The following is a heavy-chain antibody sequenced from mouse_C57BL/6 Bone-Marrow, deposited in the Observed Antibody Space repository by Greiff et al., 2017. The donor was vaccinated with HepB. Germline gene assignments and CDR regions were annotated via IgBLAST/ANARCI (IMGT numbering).Heavy chain of an antibody. CDR1: GFTFSDYG. CDR2: ISSGSSTI. CDR3: ARKNYYGSSDYFDY. V-gene: IGHV5-17*01. Sequence: EVMLVESGGGLVKPGGSLKLSCAASGFTFSDYGMHWVRQAPEKGLEWVAYISSGSSTIYYADTVKGRFTISRDNAKNTLFLHMTSLRSEDTAMYYCARKNYYGSSDYFDYWGQGTTLTVSS. J-gene: IGHJ2*01. D-gene: IGHD1-1*01.